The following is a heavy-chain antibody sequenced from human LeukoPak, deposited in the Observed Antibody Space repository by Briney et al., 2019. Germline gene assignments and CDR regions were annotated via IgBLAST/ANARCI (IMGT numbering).Heavy chain of an antibody. CDR2: IYYSGST. CDR3: ARDLGMAGIAPVDY. CDR1: GGSISSYY. D-gene: IGHD6-19*01. J-gene: IGHJ4*02. Sequence: SETLSLTCTVSGGSISSYYWSWIRQPPGKGLEWIGYIYYSGSTNYNPSLKSRVTISVDTSKNQFSLKVTSVTAADTAVYYCARDLGMAGIAPVDYWGQGTLVTVSS. V-gene: IGHV4-59*12.